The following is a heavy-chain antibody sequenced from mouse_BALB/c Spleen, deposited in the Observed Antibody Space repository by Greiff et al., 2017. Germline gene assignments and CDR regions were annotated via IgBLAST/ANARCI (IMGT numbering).Heavy chain of an antibody. Sequence: DVMLVESGGGLVKPGGSLKLSCAASGFTFSSYAMSWVRQTPEKRLEWVASISSGGSTYYPDSVKGRFTISRDNARNLLYLQMSSLRSEDTAMYYCARGPYTGFAYWGQGTLVTVSA. J-gene: IGHJ3*01. V-gene: IGHV5-6-5*01. CDR2: ISSGGST. D-gene: IGHD1-1*01. CDR3: ARGPYTGFAY. CDR1: GFTFSSYA.